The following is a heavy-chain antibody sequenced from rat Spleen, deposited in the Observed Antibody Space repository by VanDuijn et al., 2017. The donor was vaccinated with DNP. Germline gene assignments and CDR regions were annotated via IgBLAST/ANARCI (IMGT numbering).Heavy chain of an antibody. Sequence: EVQLVESGGGLVQPGRSLKLSCVTSEFTFSYSDVAWVRQAPTRGLEWVASMSPSGSNIYYRDAVKGRFTISRDNAKRTLYLQMDSLRSEDTASYYCTTWGWLLGMDAWGQGTSVTVSS. D-gene: IGHD1-12*03. CDR3: TTWGWLLGMDA. CDR2: MSPSGSNI. CDR1: EFTFSYSD. V-gene: IGHV5-19*01. J-gene: IGHJ4*01.